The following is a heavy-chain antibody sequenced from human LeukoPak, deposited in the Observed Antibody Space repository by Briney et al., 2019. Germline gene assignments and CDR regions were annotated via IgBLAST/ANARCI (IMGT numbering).Heavy chain of an antibody. Sequence: ASMKVSCKASGYTFTGYYMHWVRQAPGQGLEWMGWINPNSGGTNYAQKFQGRVTMTRDTSISTAYMELSRLRSDDTAVYYCARGDLTTVTSIFDYWGQGTLVTVSS. CDR2: INPNSGGT. CDR3: ARGDLTTVTSIFDY. CDR1: GYTFTGYY. D-gene: IGHD4-11*01. V-gene: IGHV1-2*02. J-gene: IGHJ4*02.